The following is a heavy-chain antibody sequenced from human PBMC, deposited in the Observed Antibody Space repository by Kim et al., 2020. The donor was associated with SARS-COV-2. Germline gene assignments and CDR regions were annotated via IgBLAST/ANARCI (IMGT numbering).Heavy chain of an antibody. CDR3: ASIVVVN. D-gene: IGHD3-22*01. V-gene: IGHV1-69*02. Sequence: LGIANYAQKFQGRVTITADKSTSTAYMELSSLRSEDTAVYYCASIVVVNWGQGTLVTVSS. J-gene: IGHJ4*02. CDR2: LGIA.